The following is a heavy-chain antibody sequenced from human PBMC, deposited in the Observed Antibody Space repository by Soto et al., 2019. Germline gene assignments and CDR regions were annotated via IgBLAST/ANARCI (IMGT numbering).Heavy chain of an antibody. D-gene: IGHD4-17*01. V-gene: IGHV4-59*01. Sequence: QVQLHESGPGLVKPSETLSLSCTISGASISDFYWNWIRQTPGKGLEWIGYIHYSGSTTYSPSLKCRVTISLDTSKNPFSRKLNSVTAADTAVYYWAGDYGAYEAAFDPWGQGTLVTVSS. CDR2: IHYSGST. J-gene: IGHJ5*02. CDR3: AGDYGAYEAAFDP. CDR1: GASISDFY.